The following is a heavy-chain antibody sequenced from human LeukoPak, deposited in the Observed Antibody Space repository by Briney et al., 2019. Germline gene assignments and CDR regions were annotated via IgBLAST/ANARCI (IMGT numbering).Heavy chain of an antibody. CDR3: ARDYYGSGSCPWFDP. J-gene: IGHJ5*02. Sequence: GGSLRLSCAASGFTFSSYTMNWVRQAPGKGLEWVSAISGSGGGTYYADSVKGRFTISRDNAKNSLYLQMNSLRAEDTAVYYCARDYYGSGSCPWFDPWGQGTLVTVSS. V-gene: IGHV3-21*01. CDR2: ISGSGGGT. D-gene: IGHD3-10*01. CDR1: GFTFSSYT.